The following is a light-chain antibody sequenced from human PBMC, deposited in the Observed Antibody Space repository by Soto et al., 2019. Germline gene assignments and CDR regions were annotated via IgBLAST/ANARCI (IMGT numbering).Light chain of an antibody. V-gene: IGLV2-8*01. CDR3: SSYAGRTLYV. CDR1: SSDVGGYDY. Sequence: QSVLTQPPSASGSPGQSVTISCTGTSSDVGGYDYVSWYQQRPGKAPKLLIHEVTKRPSGVPDRFSGSKSVNTASLTVSGLQAEDEADYYCSSYAGRTLYVFGTGTKLTV. CDR2: EVT. J-gene: IGLJ1*01.